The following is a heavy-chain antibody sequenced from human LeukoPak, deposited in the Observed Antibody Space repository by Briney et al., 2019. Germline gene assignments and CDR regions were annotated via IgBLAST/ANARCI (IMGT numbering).Heavy chain of an antibody. V-gene: IGHV3-7*01. CDR3: ATDPNPGYSYSDY. Sequence: GGSLRLSCEASGFNLGSSWMAWVRQAPGKGLEWVANIKPDGSEKHYVDSVKGRFTISRDNAKNSLYLQMNSLRAEDTAVYYCATDPNPGYSYSDYWGQGTLVTVSS. D-gene: IGHD5-18*01. CDR2: IKPDGSEK. J-gene: IGHJ4*02. CDR1: GFNLGSSW.